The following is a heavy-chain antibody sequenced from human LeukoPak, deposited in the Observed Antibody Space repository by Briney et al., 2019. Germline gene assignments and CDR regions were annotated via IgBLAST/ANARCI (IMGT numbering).Heavy chain of an antibody. CDR3: ARVGYYDILTGYYSGRHFDY. V-gene: IGHV4-61*05. J-gene: IGHJ4*02. Sequence: SETLSLTCTVSGGSISSSSYYWGWIRQPPGKGLEWIAYIYYSGSTNYNPSLKSRVTISVDTSKNQLSLKLSSVTAADTAVYYCARVGYYDILTGYYSGRHFDYWGQGTLVTVSS. CDR2: IYYSGST. D-gene: IGHD3-9*01. CDR1: GGSISSSSYY.